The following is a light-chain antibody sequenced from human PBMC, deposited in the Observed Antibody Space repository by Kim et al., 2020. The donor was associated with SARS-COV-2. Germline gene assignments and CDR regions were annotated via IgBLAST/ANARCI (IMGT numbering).Light chain of an antibody. Sequence: INIFLNWFQQKPGEAPKLLISDASSLETGLPSRFSGSGSGTQFTFTISSLQPGDVATYYCQQFDTVPLTFGGGTKVDIK. CDR2: DAS. CDR1: INIF. V-gene: IGKV1-33*01. J-gene: IGKJ4*01. CDR3: QQFDTVPLT.